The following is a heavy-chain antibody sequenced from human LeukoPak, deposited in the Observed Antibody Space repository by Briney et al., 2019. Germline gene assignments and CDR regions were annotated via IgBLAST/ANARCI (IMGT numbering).Heavy chain of an antibody. V-gene: IGHV4-61*02. CDR3: ARGCSSTSCYRGGFDY. J-gene: IGHJ4*02. CDR2: IYTSGST. Sequence: PSQTLSLTCTVSGGSISSGSYYWSWIRQPAGKGLEWIGRIYTSGSTNYNPSLKSRVTISLDTSKNQFSLELSSMTAADTAVYYCARGCSSTSCYRGGFDYWGQGTLVTVSS. CDR1: GGSISSGSYY. D-gene: IGHD2-2*01.